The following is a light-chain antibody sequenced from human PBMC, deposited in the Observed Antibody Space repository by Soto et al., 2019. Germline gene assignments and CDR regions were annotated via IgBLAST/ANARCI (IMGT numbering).Light chain of an antibody. CDR3: SSYTSSSTV. V-gene: IGLV2-14*01. CDR1: SSDVGGYNY. J-gene: IGLJ3*02. CDR2: EVS. Sequence: QSALTQPASVSGSPGQSITISCTGTSSDVGGYNYVSWYQQHPGTSPKLMIYEVSNRPSGVSNRFSGSKSGNTASLIISGLQAEDEADYYCSSYTSSSTVFGGGTKLTVL.